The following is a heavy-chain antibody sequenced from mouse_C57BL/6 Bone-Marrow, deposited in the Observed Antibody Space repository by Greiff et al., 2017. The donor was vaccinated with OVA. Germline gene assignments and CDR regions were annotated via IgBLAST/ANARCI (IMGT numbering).Heavy chain of an antibody. D-gene: IGHD1-1*01. CDR1: GYSFTDYN. V-gene: IGHV1-39*01. CDR2: INPNYGTT. Sequence: EVKVVESGPELVKPGASVKISCKASGYSFTDYNMNWVKQSNGKSLEWIGVINPNYGTTSYNQKFKGKATLTVDQSSSTAYMQLNSLTSEDSAVYYCASITTVVATGYYAMDYWGQGTSVTVSS. CDR3: ASITTVVATGYYAMDY. J-gene: IGHJ4*01.